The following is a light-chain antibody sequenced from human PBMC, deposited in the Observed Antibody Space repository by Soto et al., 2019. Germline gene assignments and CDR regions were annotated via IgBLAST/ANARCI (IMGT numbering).Light chain of an antibody. J-gene: IGLJ1*01. CDR3: CSYAATSSYV. CDR1: SSDVGAYNY. CDR2: DVT. V-gene: IGLV2-11*01. Sequence: QSVLTQPHSVSGSPGQSVTISCTGTSSDVGAYNYVSWYQQHPGKAPQLIIYDVTRRPSGVPDRFSGSKSGIMASLTISGLQAEAESNYYRCSYAATSSYVFGTGTQLTAL.